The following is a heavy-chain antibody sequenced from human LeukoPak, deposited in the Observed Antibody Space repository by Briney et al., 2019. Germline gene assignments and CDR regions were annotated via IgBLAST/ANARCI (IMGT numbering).Heavy chain of an antibody. V-gene: IGHV4-34*01. D-gene: IGHD3-10*01. CDR1: GGSFSGYY. Sequence: SETLSLTYAVYGGSFSGYYWTWIRQPPGKGLEWIGEINDSGRTNYNPSLKSRVTISVDTSKNQFSLKLSSVPAADTGVYYCARGRSSMVRGYYYDYMDVWGKGTTVSISS. CDR3: ARGRSSMVRGYYYDYMDV. CDR2: INDSGRT. J-gene: IGHJ6*03.